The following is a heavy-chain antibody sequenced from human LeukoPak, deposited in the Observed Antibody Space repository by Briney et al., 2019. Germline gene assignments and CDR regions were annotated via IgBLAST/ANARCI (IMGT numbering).Heavy chain of an antibody. V-gene: IGHV3-23*01. Sequence: GGSLRLSCATSGFAFQTYALSWVRQAPGKGLEWVSAISGSGGHTYHADSVKGRFTISRDNSRDTLYLQMNSLRAEDTAVYYCAKFFRRVATLWEYYDDWGQGTLVTASS. CDR2: ISGSGGHT. J-gene: IGHJ4*02. D-gene: IGHD5-12*01. CDR1: GFAFQTYA. CDR3: AKFFRRVATLWEYYDD.